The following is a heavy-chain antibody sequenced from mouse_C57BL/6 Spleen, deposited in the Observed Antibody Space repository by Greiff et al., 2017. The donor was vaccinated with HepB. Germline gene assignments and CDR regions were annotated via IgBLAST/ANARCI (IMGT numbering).Heavy chain of an antibody. D-gene: IGHD2-3*01. CDR3: ARFDGYYPYAMDY. Sequence: QVQLKQPGAELVRPGSSVKLSCKASGYTFTSYWMHWVKQRPIQGLEWIGNIDPSDSETHYNQKFKDKATLTVDKSSSTAYMQLSSLTSEDSAVYYCARFDGYYPYAMDYWGQGTSVTVSS. V-gene: IGHV1-52*01. J-gene: IGHJ4*01. CDR1: GYTFTSYW. CDR2: IDPSDSET.